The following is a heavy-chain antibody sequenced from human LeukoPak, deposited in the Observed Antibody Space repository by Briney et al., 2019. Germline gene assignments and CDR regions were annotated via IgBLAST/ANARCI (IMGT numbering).Heavy chain of an antibody. CDR3: ARDIALNWNDGPGRF. CDR1: GFTFSSYG. Sequence: GGSLRLSCAASGFTFSSYGMHWVRQAPGKGLEWVAVIWYDGSNKYHADSVKGRFTISRDNSKNTLYLQMNSLRAEDTAVYYCARDIALNWNDGPGRFWGQGTLVTVSS. J-gene: IGHJ4*02. CDR2: IWYDGSNK. V-gene: IGHV3-33*01. D-gene: IGHD1-1*01.